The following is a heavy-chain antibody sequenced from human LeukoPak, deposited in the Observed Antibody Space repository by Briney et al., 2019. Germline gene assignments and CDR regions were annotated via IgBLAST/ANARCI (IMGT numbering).Heavy chain of an antibody. D-gene: IGHD3-10*01. CDR2: IVRNGGGT. CDR3: VRGFRGGPFDY. V-gene: IGHV3-20*04. Sequence: GGSLTLSCVASGFTFDDYGMRWVRQVPGKGLESVSGIVRNGGGTVYADSVKGRFTIARDNAENSLYLQMNSLRADDTALYYCVRGFRGGPFDYWGQGTLVTASS. CDR1: GFTFDDYG. J-gene: IGHJ4*02.